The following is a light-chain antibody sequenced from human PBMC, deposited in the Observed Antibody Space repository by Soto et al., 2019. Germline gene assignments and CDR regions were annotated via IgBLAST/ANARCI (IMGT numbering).Light chain of an antibody. CDR2: GAS. J-gene: IGKJ2*01. Sequence: DTVMTQSPATLSVSPGERATLSCRASQSVSSNLAWYQQKPGQAPRLLIYGASTRATGIPARFSGSGSGTELALTISILHSEHVAVSSCQHYNNCRPSIFGQGTKLEIK. V-gene: IGKV3-15*01. CDR3: QHYNNCRPSI. CDR1: QSVSSN.